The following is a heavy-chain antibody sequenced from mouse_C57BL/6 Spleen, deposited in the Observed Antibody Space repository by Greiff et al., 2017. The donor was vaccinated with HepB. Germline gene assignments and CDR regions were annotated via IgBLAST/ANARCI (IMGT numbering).Heavy chain of an antibody. V-gene: IGHV1-82*01. D-gene: IGHD2-4*01. CDR1: GYAFSSSW. J-gene: IGHJ4*01. CDR2: IYPGDGDT. CDR3: ARSGDYDDVSYAMDY. Sequence: VQLQQSGPELVKPGASVKISCKASGYAFSSSWMNWVKQRPGKGLEWIGRIYPGDGDTNYNGKFKGKATLTADKSSSTAYMQLSSLTSEDSAVYFCARSGDYDDVSYAMDYWGQGTSVTVSS.